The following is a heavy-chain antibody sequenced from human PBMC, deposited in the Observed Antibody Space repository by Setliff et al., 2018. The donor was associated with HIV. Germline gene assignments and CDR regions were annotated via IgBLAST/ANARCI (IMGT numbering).Heavy chain of an antibody. Sequence: LRLSCEASGFTFTDAWMNWVRQAPGKGLEWVGRIKSKSDGETTDYAAPVKGRFTISRHDSRETVYLQMNSLKSEDTAVYYCADYGPLGVIWGQGTSVTVSS. D-gene: IGHD4-17*01. CDR1: GFTFTDAW. CDR3: ADYGPLGVI. CDR2: IKSKSDGETT. V-gene: IGHV3-15*01. J-gene: IGHJ4*02.